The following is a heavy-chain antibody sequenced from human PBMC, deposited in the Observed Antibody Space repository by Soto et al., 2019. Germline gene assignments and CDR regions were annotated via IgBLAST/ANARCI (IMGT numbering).Heavy chain of an antibody. CDR1: GDSFTSHW. J-gene: IGHJ6*02. V-gene: IGHV5-51*01. CDR2: IYPGDSDT. D-gene: IGHD6-19*01. CDR3: AKSLGVAVAGTDTYYYYGMDV. Sequence: PGESLKISCKGSGDSFTSHWIGWVRQMPGKGLEWMGIIYPGDSDTTYSPSFQGQVTISADKSISTAYLQWSSLKASDTAMYYCAKSLGVAVAGTDTYYYYGMDVWGQGTTVTVSS.